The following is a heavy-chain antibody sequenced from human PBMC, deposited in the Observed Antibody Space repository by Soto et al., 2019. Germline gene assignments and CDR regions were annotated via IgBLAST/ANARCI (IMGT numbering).Heavy chain of an antibody. CDR2: INPHGGDT. D-gene: IGHD6-25*01. CDR3: ATVPAAALKEDY. CDR1: GYTFTDYY. V-gene: IGHV1-2*02. Sequence: QEQLVQSGAEVKKPGASVVVSCKASGYTFTDYYFHWVRQAPGQGLEWMGWINPHGGDTNYAQKFQGRVTMTRDTSISTAYVELSSLRSDDTAVYYCATVPAAALKEDYWGQGTLVTVSS. J-gene: IGHJ4*02.